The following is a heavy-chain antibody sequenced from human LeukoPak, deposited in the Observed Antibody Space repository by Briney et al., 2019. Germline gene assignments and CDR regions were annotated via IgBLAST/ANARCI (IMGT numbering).Heavy chain of an antibody. V-gene: IGHV4-4*02. CDR3: ARDSVAVENPLGYFDY. J-gene: IGHJ4*02. Sequence: SGTLSLTCAVSGGSISSSNWWSWVRQPPGKGLEWIGEIYHTGSTSYNPSLKSRVTISVDTSKNQFSLKLSSVTAADTAVYYCARDSVAVENPLGYFDYWGQGTLVTVSS. CDR1: GGSISSSNW. D-gene: IGHD6-19*01. CDR2: IYHTGST.